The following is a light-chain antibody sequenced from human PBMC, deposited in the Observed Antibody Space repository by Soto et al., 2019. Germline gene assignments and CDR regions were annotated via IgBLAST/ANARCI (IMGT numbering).Light chain of an antibody. Sequence: QSALTQPPSASGSPGQSVTLSCTGTSSDVGGYNYVSWYQQHPGKAPKLMISEVSKRPSGVPDRCSGSKSGNTASLTVSGLQAEDEADYYCSSFAGNNNLVFGGGTKVTVL. J-gene: IGLJ2*01. CDR1: SSDVGGYNY. V-gene: IGLV2-8*01. CDR2: EVS. CDR3: SSFAGNNNLV.